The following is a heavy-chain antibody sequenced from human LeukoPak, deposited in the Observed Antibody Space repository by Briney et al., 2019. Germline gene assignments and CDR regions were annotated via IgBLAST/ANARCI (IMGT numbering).Heavy chain of an antibody. CDR2: IYHSGST. V-gene: IGHV4-59*01. CDR3: ARDGYSGSDAL. D-gene: IGHD5-12*01. CDR1: GGSISTYY. Sequence: PSETLSLTCTVSGGSISTYYWSWIRQPPGKGLAWIGYIYHSGSTNYNPSLKSRVTISVDTSQNQFSLNLSSVTAADTAIYYCARDGYSGSDALWGQGTLVTVSS. J-gene: IGHJ4*02.